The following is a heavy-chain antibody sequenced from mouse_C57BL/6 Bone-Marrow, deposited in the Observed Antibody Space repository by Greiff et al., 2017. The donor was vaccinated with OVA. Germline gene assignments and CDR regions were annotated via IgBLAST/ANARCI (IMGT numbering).Heavy chain of an antibody. CDR3: ARWVGDYAMDY. CDR1: GYTFTNYW. CDR2: IYPGGGYT. J-gene: IGHJ4*01. V-gene: IGHV1-63*01. D-gene: IGHD1-1*02. Sequence: VKLVESGAELVRPGTSVKMSCKASGYTFTNYWIGWAKQRPGHGLEWIGDIYPGGGYTNYNEKFKGKATLTADKSSSTAYMQFSSLTSEDSAIYYCARWVGDYAMDYWGQGTSVTVSS.